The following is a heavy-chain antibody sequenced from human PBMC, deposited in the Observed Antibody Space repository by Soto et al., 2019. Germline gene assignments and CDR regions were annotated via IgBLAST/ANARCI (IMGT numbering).Heavy chain of an antibody. V-gene: IGHV4-4*07. D-gene: IGHD3-10*01. J-gene: IGHJ5*02. CDR2: LHSSGSA. Sequence: SATLYLPCTVSGDSIRAHYWSWIRQAAGKGLEWIGRLHSSGSADYNPSLKSRVTMSADTSRNQFSLKLASLTAADTAVYYCARGRARVPTVRGLILQFSYFDPWGQGTLVTVSS. CDR3: ARGRARVPTVRGLILQFSYFDP. CDR1: GDSIRAHY.